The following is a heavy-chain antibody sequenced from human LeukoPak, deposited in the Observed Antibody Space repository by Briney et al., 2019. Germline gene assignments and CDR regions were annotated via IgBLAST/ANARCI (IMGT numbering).Heavy chain of an antibody. CDR1: GFSFGDYP. D-gene: IGHD3-10*01. CDR2: IRNKAYGGTT. J-gene: IGHJ4*02. Sequence: GGSLRLSCTTSGFSFGDYPMSWVRQAPGKGLEWVSFIRNKAYGGTTEYAASVKGRFTISRDDSKSVAYLQMNSLQTEDTAVYYCAKSGGSGSSYYYYLDYWGQGTLVTVSS. CDR3: AKSGGSGSSYYYYLDY. V-gene: IGHV3-49*04.